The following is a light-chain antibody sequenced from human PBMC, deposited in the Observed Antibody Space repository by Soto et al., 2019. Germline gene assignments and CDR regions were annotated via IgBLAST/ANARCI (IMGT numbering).Light chain of an antibody. V-gene: IGKV3-20*01. CDR2: GAS. Sequence: EIVLTQSPGTLSLSPGERATLSCRASQSVSSRYLAWYQQKPGQAPRLLIYGASSRATGIADRFSGSGSGTEFTLTISSLQSEDFAVYYCQQYNNWPPYTFGQGTKVDIK. J-gene: IGKJ2*01. CDR3: QQYNNWPPYT. CDR1: QSVSSRY.